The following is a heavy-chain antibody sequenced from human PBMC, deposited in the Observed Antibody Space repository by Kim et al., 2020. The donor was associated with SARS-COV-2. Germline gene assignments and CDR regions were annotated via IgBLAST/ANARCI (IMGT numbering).Heavy chain of an antibody. CDR3: ARGGSSGRATVVIGY. Sequence: QKVQGRVTITRDTSASTAYMELSSLRSEDTAVYYCARGGSSGRATVVIGYWGQGTLVTVSS. J-gene: IGHJ4*02. V-gene: IGHV1-3*01. D-gene: IGHD4-17*01.